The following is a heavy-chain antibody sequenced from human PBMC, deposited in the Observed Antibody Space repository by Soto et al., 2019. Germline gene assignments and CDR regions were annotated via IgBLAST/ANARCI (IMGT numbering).Heavy chain of an antibody. CDR3: ARLDGYFSSTSCYVSLGDYYYGMDV. V-gene: IGHV5-51*01. J-gene: IGHJ6*02. CDR2: IYPGDSDT. CDR1: GYSFTSYW. Sequence: GESLKISCKGSGYSFTSYWIGWVRQMPGKGLEWMGIIYPGDSDTRYSPSFQGQVTISADKSISTAYLQWSSLKASDTAMYYCARLDGYFSSTSCYVSLGDYYYGMDVWGQGTTVTVSS. D-gene: IGHD2-2*01.